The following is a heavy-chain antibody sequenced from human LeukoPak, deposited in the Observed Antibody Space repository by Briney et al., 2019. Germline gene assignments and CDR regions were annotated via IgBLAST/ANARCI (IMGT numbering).Heavy chain of an antibody. J-gene: IGHJ6*02. V-gene: IGHV3-7*03. CDR3: VRAMDV. CDR1: GFTFSNAY. CDR2: IKQDESEK. Sequence: GGSLRLSCAASGFTFSNAYMTWVRQAPGKGLEWVANIKQDESEKYHVDSVKGRFTISRDDAKSSLFLQMNSLRVEDTAVYYCVRAMDVWGQGTTVTVSS.